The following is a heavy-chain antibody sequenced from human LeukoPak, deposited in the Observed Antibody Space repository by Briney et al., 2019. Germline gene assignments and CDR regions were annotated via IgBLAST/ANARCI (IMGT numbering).Heavy chain of an antibody. Sequence: GGSLRLSCAASGFTFRSYWMSWVRQAPGKGLEWVANINQDGSEKHYVDSVKGRFTISRDNAKNSLYLQMNSLRVEDTAVYYCARDLDYWGQGTLVTVSS. CDR2: INQDGSEK. CDR1: GFTFRSYW. V-gene: IGHV3-7*01. J-gene: IGHJ4*02. CDR3: ARDLDY.